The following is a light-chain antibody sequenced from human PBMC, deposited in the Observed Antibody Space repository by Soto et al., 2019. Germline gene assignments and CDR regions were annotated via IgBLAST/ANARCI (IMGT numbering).Light chain of an antibody. CDR1: QAIYNY. CDR2: AAS. V-gene: IGKV1-27*01. Sequence: DIQMTQSPSSPSASVGDRVTITCQASQAIYNYLAWYQQKPGKVPTLLISAASTLQSGVPSRFSGSGSGTDFTLTISSLQPEDVATYYCQKFSAVPTFGGGTKVEI. CDR3: QKFSAVPT. J-gene: IGKJ4*01.